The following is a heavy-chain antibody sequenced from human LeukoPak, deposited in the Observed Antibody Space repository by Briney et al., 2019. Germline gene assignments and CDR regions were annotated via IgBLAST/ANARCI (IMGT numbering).Heavy chain of an antibody. CDR2: IYTSGST. J-gene: IGHJ6*02. Sequence: SETLSLTCTVSGGSISSYYWSWIRQPAGKGLEWIGRIYTSGSTNYNPSLKSRVTMPVDTSKNQFSLKLSSVTAADTAVYYCARDRAAAGPTIYYYGMDVWGQGTTVTVSS. V-gene: IGHV4-4*07. CDR3: ARDRAAAGPTIYYYGMDV. D-gene: IGHD6-13*01. CDR1: GGSISSYY.